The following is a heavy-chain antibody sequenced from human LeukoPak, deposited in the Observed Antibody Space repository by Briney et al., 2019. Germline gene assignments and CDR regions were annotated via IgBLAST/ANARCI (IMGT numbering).Heavy chain of an antibody. Sequence: SETLSLTCAVYGGSFSGYYWSWIRQPPGKGLEWIGYIYYSGSTYYNPSLESRVTISVDTSKNQFSLKLSSVTAADTAVYYCARVGAPYYFDYWGQGTLVTVSS. CDR2: IYYSGST. CDR3: ARVGAPYYFDY. J-gene: IGHJ4*02. CDR1: GGSFSGYY. V-gene: IGHV4-30-4*08.